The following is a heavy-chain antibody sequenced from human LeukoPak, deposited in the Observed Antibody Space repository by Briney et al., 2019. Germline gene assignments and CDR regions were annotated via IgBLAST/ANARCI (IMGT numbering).Heavy chain of an antibody. CDR3: ARETYYYDSSGYTDAFDI. Sequence: PGGSLRLSCAASGFTVSSNYMSWVRQAPGKGLEWVSVIYSGGSTYYADSVKGRFTISRDNSKNTLYLQMNSLRAEDTAVYYCARETYYYDSSGYTDAFDIWGQGTMVTVSS. CDR1: GFTVSSNY. V-gene: IGHV3-53*01. J-gene: IGHJ3*02. CDR2: IYSGGST. D-gene: IGHD3-22*01.